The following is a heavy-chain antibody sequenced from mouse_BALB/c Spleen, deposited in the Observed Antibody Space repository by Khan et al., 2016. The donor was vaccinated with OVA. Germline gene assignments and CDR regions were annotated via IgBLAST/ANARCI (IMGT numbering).Heavy chain of an antibody. J-gene: IGHJ3*01. CDR1: GYTFTSYT. V-gene: IGHV1-4*01. CDR2: INPSNGYT. CDR3: ARVGPDHDNDGAGFAY. Sequence: QVQLQQSGAELARPGASVKMSCKASGYTFTSYTMHWVKQRPGQGLEWIGYINPSNGYTNYNQKFRDKATLTADKSSSTAYMQLSSLTSEDSAVYDCARVGPDHDNDGAGFAYWGQGTLVTVSA. D-gene: IGHD2-4*01.